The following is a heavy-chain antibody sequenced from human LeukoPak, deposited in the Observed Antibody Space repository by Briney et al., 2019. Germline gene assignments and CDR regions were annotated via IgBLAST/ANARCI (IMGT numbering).Heavy chain of an antibody. D-gene: IGHD3-3*01. CDR1: GGSISSHY. CDR2: IYYSGST. CDR3: ARGVDDFWSGYYYYYYYYMDV. Sequence: SETLSLTCTVSGGSISSHYWSWIRQPPGKGLEWIGYIYYSGSTNYNPSLKSRVTISVDTSKNQFSLKLSSVTAADTAVYYCARGVDDFWSGYYYYYYYYMDVWGKGTTVTVSS. V-gene: IGHV4-59*11. J-gene: IGHJ6*03.